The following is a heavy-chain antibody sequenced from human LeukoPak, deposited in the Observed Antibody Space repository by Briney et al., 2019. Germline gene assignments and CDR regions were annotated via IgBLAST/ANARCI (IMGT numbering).Heavy chain of an antibody. D-gene: IGHD6-19*01. J-gene: IGHJ4*02. CDR1: GFTFSSYA. CDR2: ISYDGSNK. V-gene: IGHV3-30*04. CDR3: ARANSSGWWGEGIDY. Sequence: GRSLRPSCAASGFTFSSYAMHWVRQAPGKGLEWVAVISYDGSNKYYADSVKGRFTISRDNSKNTLYLQMNSLRAEDTAVYYCARANSSGWWGEGIDYWGQGTLVTVSS.